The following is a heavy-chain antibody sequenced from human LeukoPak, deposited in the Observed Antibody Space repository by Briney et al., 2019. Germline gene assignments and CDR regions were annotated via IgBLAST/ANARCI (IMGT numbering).Heavy chain of an antibody. CDR2: ISGSGDNT. J-gene: IGHJ4*02. CDR3: AKGSGYDTDFDY. Sequence: GGSLRLSCAASGFTFSSYEMNWVRQAPGKGLEWVSGISGSGDNTYYADSVKGRFTISRDNSKNTLYLQMNSLRAEDTAVYYCAKGSGYDTDFDYWGQGTLVSVSS. V-gene: IGHV3-23*01. CDR1: GFTFSSYE. D-gene: IGHD3-9*01.